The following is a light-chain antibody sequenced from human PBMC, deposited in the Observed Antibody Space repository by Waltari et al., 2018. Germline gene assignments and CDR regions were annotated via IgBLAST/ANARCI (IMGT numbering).Light chain of an antibody. CDR1: SSHIGTNY. J-gene: IGLJ3*02. V-gene: IGLV1-47*01. CDR2: RND. Sequence: QSVLTQPPSASGTPGQRVTISCSGSSSHIGTNYVSWYQQRPGTAPKLLIYRNDERPSGVPDRFSGSKFGTSASLAISGLRSDDEADYYCAAWDDSLNGFWVFGGGTKLTVL. CDR3: AAWDDSLNGFWV.